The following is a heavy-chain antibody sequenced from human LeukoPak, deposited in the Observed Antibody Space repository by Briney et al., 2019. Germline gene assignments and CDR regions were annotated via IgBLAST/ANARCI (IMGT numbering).Heavy chain of an antibody. CDR1: GFTFSTYS. CDR3: ASTLGYSGYDFDY. D-gene: IGHD5-12*01. CDR2: ITSHNNI. V-gene: IGHV3-21*01. Sequence: GGSLRLSCAASGFTFSTYSMTWVRQAPGKGLEWVSTITSHNNIYYADSVKGRFTISRDNAKNSLYLQMNSLRAEDTAVYYCASTLGYSGYDFDYWGQGTLVTVSS. J-gene: IGHJ4*02.